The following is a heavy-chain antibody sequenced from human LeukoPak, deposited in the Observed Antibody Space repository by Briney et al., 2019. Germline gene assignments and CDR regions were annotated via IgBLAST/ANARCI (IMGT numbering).Heavy chain of an antibody. J-gene: IGHJ4*02. V-gene: IGHV3-7*01. CDR2: IKQDGSEK. D-gene: IGHD6-13*01. Sequence: KPGGSLRLSCAASGFNFNSYAMTWVRQAPGKGLEWVANIKQDGSEKYYVDSVKGRFTISRDNAKNSLYLQMSSLRAEDTAVYYCARVQQPPDVFFDYWGQGTLVTVS. CDR1: GFNFNSYA. CDR3: ARVQQPPDVFFDY.